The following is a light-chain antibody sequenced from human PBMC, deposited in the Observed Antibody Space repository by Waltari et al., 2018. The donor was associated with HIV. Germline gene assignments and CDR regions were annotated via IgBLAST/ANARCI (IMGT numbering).Light chain of an antibody. CDR3: QVWDSRSDHPV. V-gene: IGLV3-21*02. CDR2: DS. J-gene: IGLJ3*02. Sequence: SYVLTQPPSVSVAPGQTARITCGGNNIGSNTVHWYQQSPGQAPVLVVHDSDRPSGIPERFSGSNSGNTATLTISRVEAGDEADYYCQVWDSRSDHPVLGGGTRLTVL. CDR1: NIGSNT.